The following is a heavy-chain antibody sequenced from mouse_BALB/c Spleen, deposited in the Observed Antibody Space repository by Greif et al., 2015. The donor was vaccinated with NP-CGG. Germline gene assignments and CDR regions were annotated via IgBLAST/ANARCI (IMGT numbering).Heavy chain of an antibody. V-gene: IGHV1S81*02. Sequence: VQLQQSGAELVKPGASVKLSCKASGYTFTSYWMHWVKQRPGQGLEWIGEINPSNGRTNYNEKFKSKATLAGDKSSSTAYMQLSSLTSEDSAVYYCARYYYAMDYWGQGTSVTVSS. J-gene: IGHJ4*01. CDR2: INPSNGRT. CDR1: GYTFTSYW. CDR3: ARYYYAMDY.